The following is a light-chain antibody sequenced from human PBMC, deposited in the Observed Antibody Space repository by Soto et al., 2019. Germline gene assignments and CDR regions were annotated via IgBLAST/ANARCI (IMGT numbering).Light chain of an antibody. CDR3: QQYGSSQWT. J-gene: IGKJ1*01. Sequence: EIVLTQSPGTLSLSPGERATLSCRASQSVSSSYLAWYQQKPGQAPRLLIYGASSRATGIPDRFSGSGSGTDFNLNISRLEPEDFAVYYCQQYGSSQWTFGQETKVEIK. CDR2: GAS. V-gene: IGKV3-20*01. CDR1: QSVSSSY.